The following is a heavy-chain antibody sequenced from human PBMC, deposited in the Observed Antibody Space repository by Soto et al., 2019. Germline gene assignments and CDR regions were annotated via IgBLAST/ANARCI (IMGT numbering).Heavy chain of an antibody. D-gene: IGHD3-10*01. J-gene: IGHJ3*02. CDR1: RFPFSYYA. V-gene: IGHV3-30*18. CDR2: LLDDGSK. Sequence: QVELVESGGGVVRPGRSLRLSCAASRFPFSYYAMHWVRQAPGKGLEFVAVLLDDGSKYYADSVKGPFTISKDNSMKTVDLEMSSLRTEDTALYYCAKEGTGLYKAFDIWGQGTMVTVS. CDR3: AKEGTGLYKAFDI.